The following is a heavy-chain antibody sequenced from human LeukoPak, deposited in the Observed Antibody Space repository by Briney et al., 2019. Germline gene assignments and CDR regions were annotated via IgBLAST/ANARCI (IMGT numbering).Heavy chain of an antibody. V-gene: IGHV3-23*01. CDR1: GFTFSTYA. CDR2: ISTSGDRT. Sequence: GGSLRLSCAASGFTFSTYAMTWVRQAPGKGLEWVSGISTSGDRTYYADSVKGRFTISRDNSKNTLYLQMNRLRAEDTVEYYCARSAVGTSCCTAVDYWGQGTLVTVSS. D-gene: IGHD1-26*01. CDR3: ARSAVGTSCCTAVDY. J-gene: IGHJ4*02.